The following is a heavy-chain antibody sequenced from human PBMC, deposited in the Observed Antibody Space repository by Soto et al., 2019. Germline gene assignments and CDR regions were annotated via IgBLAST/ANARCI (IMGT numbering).Heavy chain of an antibody. CDR2: IYYSGST. Sequence: SETLSLTCTVSGGSISSSSYYWGWIRQPPGKGLEWIGSIYYSGSTYYNPSLKSRVTISVDTSKNQFSLKLSSVTAADTAVYYCARLPSWGYYYMDVWGKGTTVTVSS. CDR1: GGSISSSSYY. V-gene: IGHV4-39*01. J-gene: IGHJ6*03. D-gene: IGHD7-27*01. CDR3: ARLPSWGYYYMDV.